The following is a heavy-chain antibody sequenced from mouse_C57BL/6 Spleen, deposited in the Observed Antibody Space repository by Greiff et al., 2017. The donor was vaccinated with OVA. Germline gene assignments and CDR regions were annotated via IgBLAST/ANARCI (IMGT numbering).Heavy chain of an antibody. Sequence: ESGAELVKPGASVKISCKASGYAFSSYWMNWVKQRPGKGLEWIGQIYPGDGDTNYNGKFKGKATLTADKSSSTAYMQLSSLTSEDSAVYFCARSPYSNYTWFAYWGQGTLVTVSA. J-gene: IGHJ3*01. CDR1: GYAFSSYW. D-gene: IGHD2-5*01. CDR3: ARSPYSNYTWFAY. CDR2: IYPGDGDT. V-gene: IGHV1-80*01.